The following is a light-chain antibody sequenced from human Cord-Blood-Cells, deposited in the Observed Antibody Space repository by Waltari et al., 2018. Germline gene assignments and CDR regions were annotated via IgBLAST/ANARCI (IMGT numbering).Light chain of an antibody. Sequence: QSALTQPRSVSGSPGQSVTISCTGTSSDVGGYNYVSWYQQHPGKAPKLMIYDVSKRPSGVPDGFSGSKSGNTAYLTCSGRQAEDEAEYSCCSDAASDTFEVFDGGTKLTVL. J-gene: IGLJ3*02. V-gene: IGLV2-11*01. CDR3: CSDAASDTFEV. CDR2: DVS. CDR1: SSDVGGYNY.